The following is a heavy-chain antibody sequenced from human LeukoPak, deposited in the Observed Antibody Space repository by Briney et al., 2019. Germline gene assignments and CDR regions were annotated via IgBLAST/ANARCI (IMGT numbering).Heavy chain of an antibody. Sequence: SETLSLTCTVFGGSFTDYFWTWIRHTPGKGLEWIGEINDYTGDTNYNPSLNSRVSISLEKSKNQFSLELRSVTAADTAVYYCARGRIAKIVVVHSFSYGMDVWGQGTTVTVSS. CDR1: GGSFTDYF. V-gene: IGHV4-34*01. D-gene: IGHD3-22*01. CDR2: INDYTGDT. CDR3: ARGRIAKIVVVHSFSYGMDV. J-gene: IGHJ6*02.